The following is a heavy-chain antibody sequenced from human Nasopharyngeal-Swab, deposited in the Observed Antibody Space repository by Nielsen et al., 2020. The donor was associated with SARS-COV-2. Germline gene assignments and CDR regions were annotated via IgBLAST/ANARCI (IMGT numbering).Heavy chain of an antibody. D-gene: IGHD3-16*01. CDR1: GFTFNTYW. Sequence: GESLKISCAASGFTFNTYWMSWVRQAPGKGLEWVANIKQDGSAIYYADSMKGRLTISRDNAKSLLYLQMNSLRGEDTAVYYCARDPHLGGFDHWGQGSLVTVSS. CDR3: ARDPHLGGFDH. CDR2: IKQDGSAI. J-gene: IGHJ4*02. V-gene: IGHV3-7*01.